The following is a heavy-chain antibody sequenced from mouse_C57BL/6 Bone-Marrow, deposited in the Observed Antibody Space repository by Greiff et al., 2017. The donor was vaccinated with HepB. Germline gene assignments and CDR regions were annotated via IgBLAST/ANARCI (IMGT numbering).Heavy chain of an antibody. Sequence: QVQLKQPGAELVQPGASVKLSCKASGYTFTSYWMHWVKQRPGQGLEWIGMIHPNSGSTNYNEKFKSKATLTVDKSSSTAYMQLSSLTSEDSAVYYCARECLYYGSSYAMDYWGQGTSVTVSS. CDR2: IHPNSGST. V-gene: IGHV1-64*01. CDR3: ARECLYYGSSYAMDY. CDR1: GYTFTSYW. D-gene: IGHD1-1*01. J-gene: IGHJ4*01.